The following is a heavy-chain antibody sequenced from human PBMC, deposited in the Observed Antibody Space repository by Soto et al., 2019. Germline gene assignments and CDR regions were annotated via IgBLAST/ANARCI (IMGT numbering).Heavy chain of an antibody. Sequence: RGESLKISCKGSGYSFTIYCIGWALQMPGKGLEWMGIIYPGDSDTRYSPSFQGQVTISADKSISTAYLQWSSLKASDTAMYYCARRGATYCGGDCSPRAFDIWGQGTMVTVSS. D-gene: IGHD2-21*02. CDR1: GYSFTIYC. CDR2: IYPGDSDT. CDR3: ARRGATYCGGDCSPRAFDI. J-gene: IGHJ3*02. V-gene: IGHV5-51*01.